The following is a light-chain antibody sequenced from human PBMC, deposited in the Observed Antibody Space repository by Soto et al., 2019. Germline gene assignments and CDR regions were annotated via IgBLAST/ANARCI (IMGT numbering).Light chain of an antibody. Sequence: VLTQPPATVSVSAGEGATLSCRASQNIGSNLAWYQQRSGQAPRLLIYGASKRATGVPAKFSGSGSGTEFTLTISSLQSEDFAVYYCLHYEKWPPRLTFGGGTKVEIK. V-gene: IGKV3-15*01. J-gene: IGKJ4*01. CDR3: LHYEKWPPRLT. CDR1: QNIGSN. CDR2: GAS.